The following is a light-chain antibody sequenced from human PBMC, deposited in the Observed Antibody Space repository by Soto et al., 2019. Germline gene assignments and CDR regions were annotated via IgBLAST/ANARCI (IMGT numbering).Light chain of an antibody. J-gene: IGKJ1*01. Sequence: EIVLTQSPGSLSLSPRERATLSCRASQTVDSTFFAWYQKKPGQAPRLLIYGASKRATDIPDRFSGSGSGTDFTITISRLEPEDFAVYYCQQYMRSVTFGQGTKVEIK. CDR3: QQYMRSVT. CDR2: GAS. V-gene: IGKV3-20*01. CDR1: QTVDSTF.